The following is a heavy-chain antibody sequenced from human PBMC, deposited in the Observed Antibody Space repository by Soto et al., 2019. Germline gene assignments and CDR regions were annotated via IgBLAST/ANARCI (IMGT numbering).Heavy chain of an antibody. CDR1: GGSISSGDYY. D-gene: IGHD6-13*01. CDR3: ARESNVAAAGSYYYYGMDV. CDR2: IYYSGST. J-gene: IGHJ6*02. Sequence: SETLSLTCTVSGGSISSGDYYWSWIRQPPGKGLEWIGYIYYSGSTYYNPSLKSRVTISVDTSKNQFSLKLSSVTAADTAVYYCARESNVAAAGSYYYYGMDVWGQGTTVTVSS. V-gene: IGHV4-30-4*01.